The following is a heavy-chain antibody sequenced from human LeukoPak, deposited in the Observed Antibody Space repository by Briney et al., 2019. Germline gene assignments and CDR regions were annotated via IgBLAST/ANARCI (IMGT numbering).Heavy chain of an antibody. D-gene: IGHD6-19*01. J-gene: IGHJ4*02. CDR2: ISAYNGNT. Sequence: ASVTVSFKGSGYTFTSYGISWVRQAPGQGREWMGWISAYNGNTNYAQKLQGRVTMTPDTSTSTAYMELRSLRSDDTAVYYCARGAVAGTIDYWGQRTLVTVSS. CDR1: GYTFTSYG. CDR3: ARGAVAGTIDY. V-gene: IGHV1-18*01.